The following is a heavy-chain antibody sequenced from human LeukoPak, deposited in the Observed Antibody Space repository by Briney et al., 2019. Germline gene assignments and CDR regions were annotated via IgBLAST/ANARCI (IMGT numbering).Heavy chain of an antibody. CDR3: ARDGSSGYYLY. CDR2: IIPILGIA. J-gene: IGHJ4*02. CDR1: GYTFTSYD. Sequence: ASVKVSCKASGYTFTSYDINWVRQAPGQGLEWMGRIIPILGIANYAQKFQGRVTITADKSTSTAYMELSSLRSEDTAVYYCARDGSSGYYLYWGQGTLVTVSS. V-gene: IGHV1-69*04. D-gene: IGHD3-22*01.